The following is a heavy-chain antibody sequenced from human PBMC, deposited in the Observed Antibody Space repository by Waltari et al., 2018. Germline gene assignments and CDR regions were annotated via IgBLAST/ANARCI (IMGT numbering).Heavy chain of an antibody. CDR1: GYTFTSYD. CDR3: ARVHSSSFNWFDP. V-gene: IGHV1-8*03. J-gene: IGHJ5*02. Sequence: QVQLVQSGAEVKKPGASVKVSCKASGYTFTSYDINWVRQATGQGLEWMGWMNPNRGNTGYAQKFQGRVTITRNTSISTAYMELSSLRSEDTAVYYWARVHSSSFNWFDPWGQGTLVTVSS. D-gene: IGHD6-6*01. CDR2: MNPNRGNT.